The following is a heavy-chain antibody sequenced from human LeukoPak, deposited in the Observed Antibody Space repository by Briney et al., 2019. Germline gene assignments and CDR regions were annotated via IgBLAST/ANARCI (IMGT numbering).Heavy chain of an antibody. CDR1: GFTFSSYW. CDR3: ARVPPFDAFDI. J-gene: IGHJ3*02. CDR2: IKQDGSEK. V-gene: IGHV3-7*01. Sequence: GGSLRLSCAASGFTFSSYWMSWVRQAPGKGLEWVANIKQDGSEKYYVDSVKGRFTISRDDAKNSLYLQMNSLRAEDTAVYYCARVPPFDAFDIWGQGTMVTVSS.